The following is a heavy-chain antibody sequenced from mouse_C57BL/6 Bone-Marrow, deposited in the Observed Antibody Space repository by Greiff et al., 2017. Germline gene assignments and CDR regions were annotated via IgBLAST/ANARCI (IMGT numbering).Heavy chain of an antibody. D-gene: IGHD4-1*01. J-gene: IGHJ3*01. CDR1: GFTFTDYY. Sequence: DVKLVESGGGLVQPGGSLSLSCAASGFTFTDYYMSWVRQPPGKALEWLGFIRNKANGYTTEYSAYVKGRFTISRDNSQSILYLQMNALRAEDRATYYCARYTHWEGGFAYWGQGTLVTVSA. CDR2: IRNKANGYTT. V-gene: IGHV7-3*01. CDR3: ARYTHWEGGFAY.